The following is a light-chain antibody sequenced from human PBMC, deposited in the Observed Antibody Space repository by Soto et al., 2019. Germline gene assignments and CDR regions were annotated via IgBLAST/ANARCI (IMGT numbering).Light chain of an antibody. V-gene: IGKV3-15*01. J-gene: IGKJ2*01. Sequence: EIVMTKSPATLSVSPGEGATLSCRASQSVGSKLAWYQHKPGQAPRLLIFGVSTRANGVPARFSGSGSGTDFSRTISSLESEDFAVYYCQQYSDWPPDYTCGQGTKLEIK. CDR1: QSVGSK. CDR2: GVS. CDR3: QQYSDWPPDYT.